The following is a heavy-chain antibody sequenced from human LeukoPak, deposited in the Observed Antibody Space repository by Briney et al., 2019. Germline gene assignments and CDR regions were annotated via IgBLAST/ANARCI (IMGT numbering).Heavy chain of an antibody. Sequence: SETLSLTCTVSGGSISSYYWSWIRQPPGKGLEWIGYIYYSGSTNYNPSLKSRVTISVDTSKNQFSLNLSSVTAADTAVYYCARWGLGDRVDYWGQGTLVTVSS. J-gene: IGHJ4*02. CDR3: ARWGLGDRVDY. CDR2: IYYSGST. CDR1: GGSISSYY. D-gene: IGHD3-10*01. V-gene: IGHV4-59*01.